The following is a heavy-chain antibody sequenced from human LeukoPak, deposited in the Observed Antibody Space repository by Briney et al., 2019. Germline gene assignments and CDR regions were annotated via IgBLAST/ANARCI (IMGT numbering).Heavy chain of an antibody. D-gene: IGHD1-26*01. CDR1: NYIFTNYG. J-gene: IGHJ4*02. CDR3: ARSNSGSYYHFDY. CDR2: ISTYNDNT. Sequence: SVKVSCKTSNYIFTNYGITWMRQAPGQGPEWLGWISTYNDNTYYPQKFQGRVTMYTDSSTSTAYMELMSLTSDDTAVYYCARSNSGSYYHFDYWGQGTLVTVSS. V-gene: IGHV1-18*01.